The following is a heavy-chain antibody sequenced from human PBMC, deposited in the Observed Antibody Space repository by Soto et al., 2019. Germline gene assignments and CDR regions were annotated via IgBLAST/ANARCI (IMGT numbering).Heavy chain of an antibody. CDR1: GYSFTSYW. J-gene: IGHJ3*02. V-gene: IGHV5-51*01. D-gene: IGHD3-22*01. CDR3: ARQGHYYYDSSGYYPGAAFDI. CDR2: IYPGDSDT. Sequence: GESLKISCKGSGYSFTSYWIGWVRQIPGKGLEWMGIIYPGDSDTRYSPSFQGQVTISADKSISTAYLQWSSLKASDTAMYYCARQGHYYYDSSGYYPGAAFDIWGQGTMVTVSS.